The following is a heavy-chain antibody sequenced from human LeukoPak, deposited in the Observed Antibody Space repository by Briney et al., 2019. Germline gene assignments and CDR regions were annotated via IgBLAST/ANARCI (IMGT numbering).Heavy chain of an antibody. V-gene: IGHV4-39*01. D-gene: IGHD3-9*01. CDR3: TRLTKGRYFDYIFHY. Sequence: SETLSLTCTVSGASVSGSDSNWGWVRQPPGKGLEWIGNVYYTGSTAYNPSLKSRVTMSVDTSKNQFSLKMTAVPAADTAVYYCTRLTKGRYFDYIFHYWGQGTLVTVSS. CDR2: VYYTGST. J-gene: IGHJ4*02. CDR1: GASVSGSDSN.